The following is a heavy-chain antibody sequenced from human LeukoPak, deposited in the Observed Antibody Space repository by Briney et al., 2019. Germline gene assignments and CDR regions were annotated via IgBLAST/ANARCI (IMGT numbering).Heavy chain of an antibody. CDR2: IYYSGST. D-gene: IGHD5-18*01. J-gene: IGHJ4*02. CDR1: GGSISSGGYY. CDR3: ARSRYSYGSEFDY. Sequence: PSETLSLTCAVSGGSISSGGYYWGWIRQPPGKGLEWIGSIYYSGSTYYNPSLKSRVTISVDTSKNQFSLKLSSVTAADTAVYYCARSRYSYGSEFDYWGQGTLVTVSS. V-gene: IGHV4-39*01.